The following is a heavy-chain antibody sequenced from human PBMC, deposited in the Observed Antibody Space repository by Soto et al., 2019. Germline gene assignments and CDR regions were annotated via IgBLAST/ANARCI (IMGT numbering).Heavy chain of an antibody. D-gene: IGHD3-10*01. CDR2: IYYSGST. CDR3: ARHGVQDYYGSGSYYTWYYYYYYMDV. Sequence: TSETLSLTCTVSGGSISSSSYYWGWIRQPPGKGLEWIGSIYYSGSTYYNPSLKSRVTISVDTSKNQFSLKLSSVTAADAAVYYCARHGVQDYYGSGSYYTWYYYYYYMDVWGKGTTVTVSS. CDR1: GGSISSSSYY. V-gene: IGHV4-39*01. J-gene: IGHJ6*03.